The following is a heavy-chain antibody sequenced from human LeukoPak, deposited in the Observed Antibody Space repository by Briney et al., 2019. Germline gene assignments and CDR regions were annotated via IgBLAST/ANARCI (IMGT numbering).Heavy chain of an antibody. D-gene: IGHD6-19*01. CDR2: IYTSGGT. CDR3: AREKQWLGIDY. Sequence: SETLSLTCTVSGGSISGYYWSWIRQPAGKGLEWIGRIYTSGGTNYNPSLKSRVTMSVDTSKNQFSLKLSSVTAADTAVYYCAREKQWLGIDYWGQGTLVTVSS. CDR1: GGSISGYY. V-gene: IGHV4-4*07. J-gene: IGHJ4*02.